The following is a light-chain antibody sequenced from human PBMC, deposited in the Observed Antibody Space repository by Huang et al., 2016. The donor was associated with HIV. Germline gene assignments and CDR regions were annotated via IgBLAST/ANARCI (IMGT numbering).Light chain of an antibody. J-gene: IGKJ4*01. CDR3: HKYDSAPFT. V-gene: IGKV1-27*01. CDR2: AAS. CDR1: QGIANR. Sequence: DIQMTQSPSSLSASVGDRITITSRATQGIANRLAWYQQRPGRVPNLLIYAASSLQSGVPSRFSGSGSGTHFSLTISSLQPEDVATYYCHKYDSAPFTFGGGTKVEIK.